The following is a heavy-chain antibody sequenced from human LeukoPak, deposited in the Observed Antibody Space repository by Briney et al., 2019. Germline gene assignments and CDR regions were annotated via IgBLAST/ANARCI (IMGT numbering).Heavy chain of an antibody. Sequence: SQTLSLTCTVSGGSISSGGYYWSWIRQRPGKGLEWIGYIYYSGSTYYNPSLKSRVTISVDTSKNQFSLKLSSVTAADTAVYYCARGVTGYYFDYWGQGTLVTVSS. D-gene: IGHD2-21*02. CDR3: ARGVTGYYFDY. CDR1: GGSISSGGYY. V-gene: IGHV4-31*03. CDR2: IYYSGST. J-gene: IGHJ4*02.